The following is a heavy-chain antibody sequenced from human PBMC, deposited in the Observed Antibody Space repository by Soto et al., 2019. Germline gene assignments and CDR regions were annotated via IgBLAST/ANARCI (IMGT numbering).Heavy chain of an antibody. CDR3: ARFYYDSSGYLPSPYYYYYGMDV. D-gene: IGHD3-22*01. V-gene: IGHV3-7*04. Sequence: GGSLRLSCAASEFTFSSYWMSWVRQAPGKGLEWVANIKQGGSEKYYVDSVKGRFTISRDNANNALYLQMNSLRAEDTAVYYCARFYYDSSGYLPSPYYYYYGMDVWGQGTTVTSP. CDR2: IKQGGSEK. CDR1: EFTFSSYW. J-gene: IGHJ6*02.